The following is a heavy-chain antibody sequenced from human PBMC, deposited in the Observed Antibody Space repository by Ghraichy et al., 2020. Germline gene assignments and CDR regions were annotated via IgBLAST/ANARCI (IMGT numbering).Heavy chain of an antibody. D-gene: IGHD7-27*01. Sequence: LSLTCAASGFIFSSYAMHWVRQAPGKGLEWLTLISYNGGYEYYADSVKGRFTISRDNSKNTLYLQMNSLRPEDTAVYYCARDVIWGSSRSDGFDVWGQGTLVTVSS. CDR1: GFIFSSYA. V-gene: IGHV3-30-3*01. J-gene: IGHJ3*01. CDR3: ARDVIWGSSRSDGFDV. CDR2: ISYNGGYE.